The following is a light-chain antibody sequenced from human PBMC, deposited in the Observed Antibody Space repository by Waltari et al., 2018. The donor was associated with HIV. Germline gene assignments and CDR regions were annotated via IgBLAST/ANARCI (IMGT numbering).Light chain of an antibody. CDR2: RNN. CDR3: QSYDSSLSGYVV. V-gene: IGLV1-40*01. CDR1: SSNPGARHD. Sequence: QSVLTQPPSVSGAPGLRLTISCTGCSSNPGARHDVPWYQHLPGTAPKRLIYRNNTRPSGVPDRFSGSRSGTSASLAITGLQAEDEADYYCQSYDSSLSGYVVFGGGTKLTVL. J-gene: IGLJ2*01.